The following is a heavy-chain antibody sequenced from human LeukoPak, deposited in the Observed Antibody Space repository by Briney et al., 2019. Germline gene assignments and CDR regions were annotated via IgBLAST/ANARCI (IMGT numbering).Heavy chain of an antibody. CDR2: ISAYNGNT. CDR3: ARMYYYDSSGYDSHEYYFDY. Sequence: ASVKVSCKASGYTFTSYGISWVRQAPGQGLEWMGWISAYNGNTNYAQKLQGRVTMTTDTSTSTAYMELRSLRSDDTAVNYCARMYYYDSSGYDSHEYYFDYWGQGTLVTVSS. D-gene: IGHD3-22*01. J-gene: IGHJ4*02. CDR1: GYTFTSYG. V-gene: IGHV1-18*01.